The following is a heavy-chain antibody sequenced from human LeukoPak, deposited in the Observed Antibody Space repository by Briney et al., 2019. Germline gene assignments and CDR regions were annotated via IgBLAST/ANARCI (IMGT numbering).Heavy chain of an antibody. D-gene: IGHD3-16*02. J-gene: IGHJ3*02. CDR3: ARRYDYVWGSYRYRAFDI. Sequence: GESLKISCKGSGYTFTTNWIGWVRHMPGKGLEWIGIIYPGDSDTRYSPSFQGQVTISADKSISTAYLQWSSLKASDTAMYYCARRYDYVWGSYRYRAFDIWGQGTMVTVSS. CDR2: IYPGDSDT. V-gene: IGHV5-51*01. CDR1: GYTFTTNW.